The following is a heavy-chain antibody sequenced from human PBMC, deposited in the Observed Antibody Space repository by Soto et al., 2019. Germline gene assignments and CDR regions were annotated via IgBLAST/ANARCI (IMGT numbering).Heavy chain of an antibody. CDR2: IDPSDSYT. Sequence: GKSLKISCKGSGYSFSTYWISWVRQMPGKGLEWMGRIDPSDSYTDYSPSFQGHVTISADKSISTAYLQWSSLKASDTAMYYCARRKHDYGDYWFDPWGQGTLVTVSS. CDR1: GYSFSTYW. J-gene: IGHJ5*02. D-gene: IGHD4-17*01. CDR3: ARRKHDYGDYWFDP. V-gene: IGHV5-10-1*01.